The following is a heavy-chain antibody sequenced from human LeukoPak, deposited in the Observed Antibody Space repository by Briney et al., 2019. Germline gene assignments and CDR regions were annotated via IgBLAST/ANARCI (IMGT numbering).Heavy chain of an antibody. D-gene: IGHD5-12*01. CDR3: ARARHKSGLYSRFGY. CDR2: IIPIFGTA. J-gene: IGHJ4*02. CDR1: GYTFTSYD. V-gene: IGHV1-69*13. Sequence: GASVKVSCKASGYTFTSYDINWVRQAPGQGLEWMGGIIPIFGTANYAQKFQGRVTITADESTSTAYMELSSLRSEDTAVYYCARARHKSGLYSRFGYWGQGTLVTVSS.